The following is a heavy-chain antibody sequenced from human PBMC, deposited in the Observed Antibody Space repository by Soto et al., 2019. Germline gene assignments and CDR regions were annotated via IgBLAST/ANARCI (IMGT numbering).Heavy chain of an antibody. CDR3: ARDPYGDYNNWFDP. V-gene: IGHV3-33*01. Sequence: QVQLVESGGGVVQPGRSLRLSCAASGFTFSSYGMHWVRQAPGKGLERVAVIWYDGSNKYYADSVKGRFTISRDNSKNTLYLQMNSLRAEDTAVYYCARDPYGDYNNWFDPWGQRTLVTVSS. J-gene: IGHJ5*02. CDR2: IWYDGSNK. D-gene: IGHD4-17*01. CDR1: GFTFSSYG.